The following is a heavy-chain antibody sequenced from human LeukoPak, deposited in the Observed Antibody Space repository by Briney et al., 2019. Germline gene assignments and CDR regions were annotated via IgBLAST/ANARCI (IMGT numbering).Heavy chain of an antibody. CDR1: GFTFSSYD. D-gene: IGHD3-16*02. CDR2: IGTAGDT. Sequence: PGGSLRLPCAASGFTFSSYDMHWVRQATGKGLEWVSAIGTAGDTYYPGSVKGRFTISRENAKNSLYLQMNSLRAGDTAAYYCAAANLRLGELSLYYWGQGTLVTVSS. J-gene: IGHJ4*02. V-gene: IGHV3-13*01. CDR3: AAANLRLGELSLYY.